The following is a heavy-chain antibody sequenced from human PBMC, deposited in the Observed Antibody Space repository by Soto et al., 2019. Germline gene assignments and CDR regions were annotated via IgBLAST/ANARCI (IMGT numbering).Heavy chain of an antibody. V-gene: IGHV1-69*02. CDR2: IIPILGIA. CDR1: GERKSGYT. D-gene: IGHD5-12*01. CDR3: ASGGQLDIAFDY. Sequence: LVNLYWKGSGERKSGYTVGWVRQAPGQGLEWMGRIIPILGIANYAQKFQGRVTITADKSTSTAYMELSSLRSEDTAVDYCASGGQLDIAFDYWGQGTLVTVSS. J-gene: IGHJ4*02.